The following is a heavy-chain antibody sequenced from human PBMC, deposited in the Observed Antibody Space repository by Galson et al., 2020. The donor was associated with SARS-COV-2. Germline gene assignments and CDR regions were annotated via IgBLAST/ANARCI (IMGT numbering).Heavy chain of an antibody. CDR3: ARQGGLGIVVVPAASRLGD. CDR2: IYYSGST. Sequence: SETLSLTCTVSGGSISSSSYYWGWIRQPPGKGLEWIGSIYYSGSTYYNPSLKSRVTISVDTSKNQFSLKLSSVTAADTAVYYCARQGGLGIVVVPAASRLGDWGQGTLVTVSS. J-gene: IGHJ4*02. D-gene: IGHD2-2*01. V-gene: IGHV4-39*01. CDR1: GGSISSSSYY.